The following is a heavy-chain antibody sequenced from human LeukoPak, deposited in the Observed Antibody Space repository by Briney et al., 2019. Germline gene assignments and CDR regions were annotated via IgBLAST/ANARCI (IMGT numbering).Heavy chain of an antibody. Sequence: PSETLSLTCAVYGGSFSGYYWSWIRQPPGKGLEWIGEINHSGSTNYNPSLKSRVTISVDTSKNQFSLKLSSVTAADTAVYYCARRGYGGNSEGFYYYYYGMDVWGQGTTVTVSS. CDR3: ARRGYGGNSEGFYYYYYGMDV. CDR1: GGSFSGYY. J-gene: IGHJ6*02. CDR2: INHSGST. V-gene: IGHV4-34*01. D-gene: IGHD4-23*01.